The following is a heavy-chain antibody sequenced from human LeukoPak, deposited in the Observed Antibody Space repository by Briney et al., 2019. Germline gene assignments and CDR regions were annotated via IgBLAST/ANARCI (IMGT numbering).Heavy chain of an antibody. D-gene: IGHD5-18*01. V-gene: IGHV4-59*01. Sequence: PSETLSLTCTVSGGSISSYYWSWIRQPPGKGLEWIGYIYYSGSTNYNPSLKSRVTISVDTSKNQFSLKLSSETAADTAVYYCARARGAYSYGTKMYYFDYWGQGTLVTVSS. J-gene: IGHJ4*02. CDR2: IYYSGST. CDR3: ARARGAYSYGTKMYYFDY. CDR1: GGSISSYY.